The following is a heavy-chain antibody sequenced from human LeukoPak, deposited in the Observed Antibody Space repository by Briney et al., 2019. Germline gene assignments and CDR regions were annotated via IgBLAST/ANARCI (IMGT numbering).Heavy chain of an antibody. D-gene: IGHD5-18*01. CDR2: IGTAGDT. V-gene: IGHV3-13*01. Sequence: GGSLRLSCAASGFTFSSYDMHWVRQTTGRGLEWVSGIGTAGDTYSPGSVKGRFTISRENANNSLYLQMHSLRAGDTAVYYCARADLRGYSLDYWGQGTLVTVSS. J-gene: IGHJ4*02. CDR1: GFTFSSYD. CDR3: ARADLRGYSLDY.